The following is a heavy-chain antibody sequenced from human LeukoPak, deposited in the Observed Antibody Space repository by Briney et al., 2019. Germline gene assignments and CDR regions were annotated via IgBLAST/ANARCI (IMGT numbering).Heavy chain of an antibody. J-gene: IGHJ4*02. CDR2: INHSGST. CDR1: GGSFSGYY. V-gene: IGHV4-34*01. Sequence: LETLSLTCAVYGGSFSGYYWSWIRQPPGKGLEWIGEINHSGSTNYNPSLKSRVTISVDTSKNQFSLKLSSVTAADTAVYYCASGQGPADYWGQGTLVTVSS. CDR3: ASGQGPADY.